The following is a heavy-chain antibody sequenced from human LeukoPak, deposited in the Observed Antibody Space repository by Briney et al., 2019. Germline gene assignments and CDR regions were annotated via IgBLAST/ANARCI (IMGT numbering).Heavy chain of an antibody. CDR1: GGSMKPFY. J-gene: IGHJ3*02. Sequence: SETLSLTCTVPGGSMKPFYWNWIRQTPGKGLEWIGYIYHSGSTNYNPSLKSRVTMSLDTSKNQFSLKLTSVTAADTAIYYCARVGGMTTINNAAFDIWGQGTMVTVSS. V-gene: IGHV4-59*01. CDR3: ARVGGMTTINNAAFDI. D-gene: IGHD5-24*01. CDR2: IYHSGST.